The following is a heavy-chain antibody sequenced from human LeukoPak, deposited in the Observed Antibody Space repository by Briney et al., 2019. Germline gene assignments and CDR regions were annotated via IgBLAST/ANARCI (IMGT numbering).Heavy chain of an antibody. CDR3: ARADGIVGATVWFDP. D-gene: IGHD1-26*01. Sequence: SETLSLTCTVSGGSISNFYWSWIRQPPGKGLEWIGYIHYSGTTNYNPSLKSRVTISVDTSKNQFSLKLSSVTAADTAVYYCARADGIVGATVWFDPWGQGTLVTVSS. CDR1: GGSISNFY. CDR2: IHYSGTT. V-gene: IGHV4-59*01. J-gene: IGHJ5*02.